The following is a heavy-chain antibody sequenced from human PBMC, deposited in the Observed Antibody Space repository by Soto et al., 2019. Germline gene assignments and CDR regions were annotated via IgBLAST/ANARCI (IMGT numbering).Heavy chain of an antibody. CDR1: GFTFSSYA. CDR2: ISGSGGST. Sequence: GGSLRLSCAASGFTFSSYAMSWVRQAPGKGLEWVSAISGSGGSTYYADSVKGRFTISRDNSKNTLYLQMNSLRAEDTAVYYCAKDGEDVVVPAAMGKFDYWGQGTLVTVSS. V-gene: IGHV3-23*01. J-gene: IGHJ4*02. CDR3: AKDGEDVVVPAAMGKFDY. D-gene: IGHD2-2*01.